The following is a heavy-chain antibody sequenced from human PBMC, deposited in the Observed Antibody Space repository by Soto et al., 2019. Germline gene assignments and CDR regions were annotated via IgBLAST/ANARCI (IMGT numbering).Heavy chain of an antibody. CDR3: ARDRDSWNYSLRYYYYGMDV. D-gene: IGHD1-7*01. V-gene: IGHV6-1*01. Sequence: SQTLSLTFAISGDSVSSNSASWNWIRQSPSRGLEWLGRPYYRSKWYNDYAVSVKSRITINPDPSQNQFSLQLNSVTPEDTAVYYCARDRDSWNYSLRYYYYGMDVWGQGTTVTVSS. CDR2: PYYRSKWYN. J-gene: IGHJ6*02. CDR1: GDSVSSNSAS.